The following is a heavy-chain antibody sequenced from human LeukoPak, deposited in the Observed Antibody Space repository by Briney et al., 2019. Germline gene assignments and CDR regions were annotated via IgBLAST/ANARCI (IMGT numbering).Heavy chain of an antibody. Sequence: VASVKVSCKTSGYTFTYYIYWVRQAPGQGLEWMGWISPNSGNTGYAQKFQGRVTITRNTSISTAYMELSSLRSEDTAVYYCARGSLEREPDYWGQGTLVTVSS. V-gene: IGHV1-8*03. CDR3: ARGSLEREPDY. D-gene: IGHD1-1*01. J-gene: IGHJ4*02. CDR2: ISPNSGNT. CDR1: GYTFTYY.